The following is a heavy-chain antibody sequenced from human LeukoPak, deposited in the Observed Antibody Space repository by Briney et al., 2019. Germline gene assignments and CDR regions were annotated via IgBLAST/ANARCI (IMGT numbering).Heavy chain of an antibody. V-gene: IGHV1-2*02. J-gene: IGHJ5*02. CDR2: INPNSGGT. CDR1: GYTFIDYY. D-gene: IGHD4-23*01. CDR3: ARGYGGNSRSWFDP. Sequence: ASVKVSCKASGYTFIDYYMYWVRQAPGQGLEWMGWINPNSGGTNYAQKFQGRVTMTRDTSISTAYMELSRLRSDDTAVYYCARGYGGNSRSWFDPWGQGTLVTVSS.